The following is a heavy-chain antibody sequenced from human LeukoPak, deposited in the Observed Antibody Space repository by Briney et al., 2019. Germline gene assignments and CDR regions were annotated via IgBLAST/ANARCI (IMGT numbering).Heavy chain of an antibody. CDR1: GFTFSTYW. CDR3: ASDSPFDY. J-gene: IGHJ4*02. CDR2: IKQGGSEK. Sequence: GGPLRLSCAASGFTFSTYWMSGVRQAPGRGLEWVANIKQGGSEKYYVDSVKGRFTVSRDNAINSLYLQMNSLRAEDTAVYYCASDSPFDYWGQGTLVTVSS. V-gene: IGHV3-7*01.